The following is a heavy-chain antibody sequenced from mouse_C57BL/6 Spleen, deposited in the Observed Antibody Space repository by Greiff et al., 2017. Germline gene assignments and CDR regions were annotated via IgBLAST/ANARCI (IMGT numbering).Heavy chain of an antibody. CDR3: AKITTVDYYAMDY. V-gene: IGHV1-82*01. CDR2: IYPGDGDT. CDR1: GYAFSSSW. D-gene: IGHD1-1*01. Sequence: QVQLQQSGPELVKPGASVKISCKASGYAFSSSWMHWVKQRPGQGLEWIGRIYPGDGDTNYNGKFKGKATLTADKSSSTAYMQLSSLTSEDSAVYFCAKITTVDYYAMDYWGQGTSVTVSS. J-gene: IGHJ4*01.